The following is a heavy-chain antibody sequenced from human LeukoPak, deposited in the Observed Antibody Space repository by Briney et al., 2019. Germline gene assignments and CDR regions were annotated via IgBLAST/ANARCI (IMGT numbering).Heavy chain of an antibody. J-gene: IGHJ4*02. CDR2: ISWNSGSI. Sequence: GGSLRLSCAASGFTFDDYAMHWVRQAPGKGLESVSGISWNSGSIGYADSVKGRFTISRDNAKNSLYMPMNSLRAENTDLSYCAKEGIVLRYFDWLSYFDYWGQGTLVTVSS. CDR1: GFTFDDYA. CDR3: AKEGIVLRYFDWLSYFDY. D-gene: IGHD3-9*01. V-gene: IGHV3-9*01.